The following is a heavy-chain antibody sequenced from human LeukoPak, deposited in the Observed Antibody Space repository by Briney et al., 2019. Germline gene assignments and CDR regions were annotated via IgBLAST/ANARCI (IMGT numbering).Heavy chain of an antibody. CDR2: ISGSGEST. Sequence: GGTLRLSCAASGFTFSGFAMSWVRQAPGKGVEWVSSISGSGESTFYADSVRGRFTISRDNSKNTVSLQMESLRAEDTALYYCAKDYAVGSIDYWGQGTLVTVSS. CDR3: AKDYAVGSIDY. D-gene: IGHD3-16*01. V-gene: IGHV3-23*01. CDR1: GFTFSGFA. J-gene: IGHJ4*02.